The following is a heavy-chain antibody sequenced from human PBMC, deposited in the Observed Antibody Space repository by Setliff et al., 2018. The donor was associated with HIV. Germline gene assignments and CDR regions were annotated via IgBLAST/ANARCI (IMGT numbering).Heavy chain of an antibody. J-gene: IGHJ4*02. CDR1: GYRFTDFY. CDR2: TNAGSGNT. D-gene: IGHD5-12*01. V-gene: IGHV1-3*01. CDR3: ARGKTWLRFLDY. Sequence: ASVKVSCKTFGYRFTDFYVNWVRQAPGQRLEWMGWTNAGSGNTKYSQRFQGRVTLTWDTSASTAYMELRSLKSDDTAVYYCARGKTWLRFLDYWGQGTLVTVSS.